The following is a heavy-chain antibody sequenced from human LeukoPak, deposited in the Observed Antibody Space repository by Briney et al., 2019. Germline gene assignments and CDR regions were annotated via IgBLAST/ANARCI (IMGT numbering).Heavy chain of an antibody. CDR1: GASISSHY. D-gene: IGHD3-3*01. CDR3: ARGRRIDFWSGYYWFDP. Sequence: SETLSLTCAVSGASISSHYWSWIRQPPGKGLEWIGEINHSGSTNYNPSLKSRVTISVDTSKNQFSLKLSSVTAADTAVYYCARGRRIDFWSGYYWFDPWGQGTLVTVSS. V-gene: IGHV4-34*01. CDR2: INHSGST. J-gene: IGHJ5*02.